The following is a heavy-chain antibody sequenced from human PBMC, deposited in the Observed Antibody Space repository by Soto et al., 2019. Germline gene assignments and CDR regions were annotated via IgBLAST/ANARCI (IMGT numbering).Heavy chain of an antibody. CDR3: AREGVGVQYYFDY. Sequence: SVKVSCKASGGTFSSYAISWVRQAPGQGLEWMGGIIPIFGTANYAQKFQGRVTITADESTSTAYMELSSLRSEDTAVYYCAREGVGVQYYFDYWGQGTLVTVSS. D-gene: IGHD1-26*01. CDR1: GGTFSSYA. V-gene: IGHV1-69*13. CDR2: IIPIFGTA. J-gene: IGHJ4*02.